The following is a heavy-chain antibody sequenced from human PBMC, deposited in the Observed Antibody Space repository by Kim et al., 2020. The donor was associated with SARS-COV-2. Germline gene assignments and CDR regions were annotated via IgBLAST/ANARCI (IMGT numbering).Heavy chain of an antibody. Sequence: VKGRFTISRDNSKNTLSLQMNSLRAEDTAIYYCARVTMVRGIIIAYYFDYWGQGTLVTVSS. D-gene: IGHD3-10*01. J-gene: IGHJ4*02. V-gene: IGHV3-23*01. CDR3: ARVTMVRGIIIAYYFDY.